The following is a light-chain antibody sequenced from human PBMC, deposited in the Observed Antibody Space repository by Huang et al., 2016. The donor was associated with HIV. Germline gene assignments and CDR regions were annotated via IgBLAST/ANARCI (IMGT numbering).Light chain of an antibody. CDR1: RSISIY. J-gene: IGKJ3*01. CDR3: QQSYSTPLFT. V-gene: IGKV1-39*01. Sequence: DIQLTQSPSSLSASIGERVTITCRASRSISIYLNWYRQKPGKAPELLIHGASSLQSGVTSTFSGGGSGTDFTLTISSLQPEDFATYYCQQSYSTPLFTFGPGTKVDVK. CDR2: GAS.